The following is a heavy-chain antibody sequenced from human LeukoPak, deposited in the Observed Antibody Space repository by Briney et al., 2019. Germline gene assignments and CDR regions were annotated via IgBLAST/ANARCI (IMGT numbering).Heavy chain of an antibody. CDR3: ARHSGDSSGYYPAFDY. Sequence: PSETLSLTCTVSGGSISSYYWSWIRQPPGKGLEWIGEINHSGSTNYNPSLKSRVTISVDTSKNQFSLKLSSVTAADTAVYYCARHSGDSSGYYPAFDYWGQGTLVTVSS. D-gene: IGHD3-22*01. CDR2: INHSGST. CDR1: GGSISSYY. J-gene: IGHJ4*02. V-gene: IGHV4-34*01.